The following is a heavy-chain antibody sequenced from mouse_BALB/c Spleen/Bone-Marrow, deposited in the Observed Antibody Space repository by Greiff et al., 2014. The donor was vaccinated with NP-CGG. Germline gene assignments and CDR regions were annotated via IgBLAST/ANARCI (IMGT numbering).Heavy chain of an antibody. D-gene: IGHD1-1*01. J-gene: IGHJ3*01. CDR3: ARQGDYGSSWFAY. Sequence: VQLKESGGGLVQPGESLKLSCESNEYEFPSHDMSWVRKTPEKRLELVAAINSDGGSTFYPDTMERRFIISRDNTKNTLYLQMSSLRSEDTALYYCARQGDYGSSWFAYWGQGTLVTVSA. V-gene: IGHV5-2*01. CDR1: EYEFPSHD. CDR2: INSDGGST.